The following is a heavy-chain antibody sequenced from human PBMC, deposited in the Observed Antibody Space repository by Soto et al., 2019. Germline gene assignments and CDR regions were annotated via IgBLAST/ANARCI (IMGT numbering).Heavy chain of an antibody. Sequence: PSETLSLTCAVYGGSFSGYYWSWIRQPPGKGLEWIGEINHSGSTNYNPSLKSRVTISVDTSKNQFSLKLSSVTAADTAVYYCAREQNYYGSGSYYKVNDYWGQGTLVTVSS. J-gene: IGHJ4*02. CDR3: AREQNYYGSGSYYKVNDY. CDR1: GGSFSGYY. V-gene: IGHV4-34*01. CDR2: INHSGST. D-gene: IGHD3-10*01.